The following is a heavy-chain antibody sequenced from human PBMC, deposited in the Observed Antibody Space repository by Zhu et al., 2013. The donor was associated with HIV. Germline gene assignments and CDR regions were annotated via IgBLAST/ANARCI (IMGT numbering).Heavy chain of an antibody. CDR3: ARAGYSYGYPFDY. CDR1: RYTFSTYY. CDR2: INPNSGGT. V-gene: IGHV1-2*02. Sequence: QVLLVQSGAEVKKPGASVKVSCKASRYTFSTYYIHWVRQAPGQGLEWMGWINPNSGGTNYAQKFQGRVTMTRDTSISTAYMELSRLRSDDTAVYYCARAGYSYGYPFDYWGQGTLVTVSS. J-gene: IGHJ4*02. D-gene: IGHD5-18*01.